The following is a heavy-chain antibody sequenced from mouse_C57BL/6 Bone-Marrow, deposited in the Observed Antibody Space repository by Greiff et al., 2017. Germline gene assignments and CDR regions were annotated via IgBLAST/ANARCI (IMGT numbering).Heavy chain of an antibody. D-gene: IGHD3-3*01. V-gene: IGHV14-4*01. CDR1: GFNIKDDY. CDR2: IDPENGDT. J-gene: IGHJ3*01. CDR3: TTRDGAWFAY. Sequence: EVQLQQSGAELVRPGASVKLSCTASGFNIKDDYMHWVKQRPEQGLEWIGWIDPENGDTEYASKFQGKATITADTSSNTAYLQLSSLTSEDTAVYCCTTRDGAWFAYWGQGTLVTVSA.